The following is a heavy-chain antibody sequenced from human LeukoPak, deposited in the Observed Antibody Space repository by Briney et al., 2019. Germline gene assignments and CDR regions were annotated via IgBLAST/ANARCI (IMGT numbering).Heavy chain of an antibody. V-gene: IGHV3-21*01. Sequence: PGGSLRLSCAAFGFTFSSYRMNWVPQAPGKGLEWVSSISSSSSYIYYADSVKGRFTISRDNAKNSLYLQMNSLRAEDTAVYYCARDPGGGDFPFDYWGQGTLVTVSS. CDR3: ARDPGGGDFPFDY. CDR1: GFTFSSYR. CDR2: ISSSSSYI. J-gene: IGHJ4*02. D-gene: IGHD2-21*02.